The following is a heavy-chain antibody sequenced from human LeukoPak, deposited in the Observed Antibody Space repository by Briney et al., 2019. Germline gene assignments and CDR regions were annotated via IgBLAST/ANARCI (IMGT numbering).Heavy chain of an antibody. D-gene: IGHD4-17*01. Sequence: GASVNVSCKASGYTFTGYYMHWVRQAPGQGLEWMGWINPNSGGTNYAQNFQGRVTMTRDTSISTAYMELSRLRSDDTAVYYCARGYGDYSDYWGQGTLVTVSS. V-gene: IGHV1-2*02. J-gene: IGHJ4*02. CDR2: INPNSGGT. CDR1: GYTFTGYY. CDR3: ARGYGDYSDY.